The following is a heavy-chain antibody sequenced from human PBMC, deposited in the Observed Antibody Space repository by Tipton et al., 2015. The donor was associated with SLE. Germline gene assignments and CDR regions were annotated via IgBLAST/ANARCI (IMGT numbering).Heavy chain of an antibody. Sequence: SLRLSCAASGFTFSSYEMNWVRQAPGKGLEWVSYISSSGSTIYYADSVKGRFTISRDNAKNSLYLQMNSLRAEDTAVYYCARHVYYDFWSGYYYYYYGMDVWGQGTTVTVSS. D-gene: IGHD3-3*01. CDR2: ISSSGSTI. CDR3: ARHVYYDFWSGYYYYYYGMDV. J-gene: IGHJ6*02. V-gene: IGHV3-48*03. CDR1: GFTFSSYE.